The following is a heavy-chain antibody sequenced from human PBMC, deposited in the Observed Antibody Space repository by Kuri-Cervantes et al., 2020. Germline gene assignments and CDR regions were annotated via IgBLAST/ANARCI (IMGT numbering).Heavy chain of an antibody. Sequence: GESLKISCAASGFTFDTYSMHWVRQPPGKGLEWVSSLDGTSTYIYYTDSVKGRFTISRDNAKNSLYLQMNSLRDEDTAVYYCARDFISDAFDIWGQGTMVTVSS. V-gene: IGHV3-21*03. CDR3: ARDFISDAFDI. CDR2: LDGTSTYI. CDR1: GFTFDTYS. J-gene: IGHJ3*02.